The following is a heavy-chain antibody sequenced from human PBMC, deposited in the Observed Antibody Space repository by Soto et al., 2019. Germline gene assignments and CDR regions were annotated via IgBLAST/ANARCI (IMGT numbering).Heavy chain of an antibody. CDR1: GFTFSSYT. CDR3: TRGGGNQLGDCYDN. J-gene: IGHJ4*02. CDR2: IYYDGSQK. V-gene: IGHV3-30*04. Sequence: QVQLVESGGGVVQPGRSLRLSCAASGFTFSSYTMHWVRQAPGKGLEWVALIYYDGSQKYYADSVKGRFTISRDNSKKMMNVDMNSLRSEDTAVYYCTRGGGNQLGDCYDNWGQGTLVTVSS. D-gene: IGHD2-21*02.